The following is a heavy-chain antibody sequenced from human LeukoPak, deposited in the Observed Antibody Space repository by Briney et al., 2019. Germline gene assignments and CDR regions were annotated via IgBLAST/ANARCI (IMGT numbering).Heavy chain of an antibody. D-gene: IGHD5-18*01. Sequence: SVKVSCKASGDTVRKYAIVWVRQAPGQGLEWIGGIISTYGASNYAQKFQGRVTLTTDESANTAYMELRSLRSEDTAVYYCARDRTGYGNYYFDSWGQGTPVTVSS. J-gene: IGHJ4*02. CDR2: IISTYGAS. V-gene: IGHV1-69*05. CDR1: GDTVRKYA. CDR3: ARDRTGYGNYYFDS.